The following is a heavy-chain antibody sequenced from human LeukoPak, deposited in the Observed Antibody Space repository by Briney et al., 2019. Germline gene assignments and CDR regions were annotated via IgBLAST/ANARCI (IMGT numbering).Heavy chain of an antibody. D-gene: IGHD3-3*01. CDR2: ISGSGSPT. J-gene: IGHJ6*03. V-gene: IGHV3-23*01. CDR1: GFTFSSNA. Sequence: GGSLRLSCAASGFTFSSNAMSWVRQAPGKGLEWVSGISGSGSPTYYADSVKGRFTISRDNSKNTLYLQMNSLRAEDTAVYYCAKTPRFAYYYYYYMDVWGKGTTVTVSS. CDR3: AKTPRFAYYYYYYMDV.